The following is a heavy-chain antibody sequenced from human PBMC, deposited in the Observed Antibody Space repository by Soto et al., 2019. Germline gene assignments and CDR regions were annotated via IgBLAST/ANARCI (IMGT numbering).Heavy chain of an antibody. CDR3: HGFDTAMDLDY. J-gene: IGHJ4*02. Sequence: QPGGSLRLSCAASGFTFSSYGMHWVRQAPGKGLEWVAVISYDGSNKYYADSVKGRFTISRDNSKNTLYLQMNSLRAEDTAVYYCHGFDTAMDLDYWGQGTLVTVSS. CDR1: GFTFSSYG. V-gene: IGHV3-30*03. CDR2: ISYDGSNK. D-gene: IGHD5-18*01.